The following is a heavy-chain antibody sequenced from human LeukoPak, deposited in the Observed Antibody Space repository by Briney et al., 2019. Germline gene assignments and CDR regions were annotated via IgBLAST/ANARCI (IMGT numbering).Heavy chain of an antibody. CDR1: GGSISSGGYY. Sequence: SSQTLSLTCTVSGGSISSGGYYWSWIRQHPGKGLEWIGYIYYSGSTYYNPSLKSRVTISVDTSKNQFCLKLSSVTAADTAVYYCARVPSIVVVPAAMDWGQGTLVTVSS. V-gene: IGHV4-31*03. D-gene: IGHD2-2*01. CDR3: ARVPSIVVVPAAMD. J-gene: IGHJ4*02. CDR2: IYYSGST.